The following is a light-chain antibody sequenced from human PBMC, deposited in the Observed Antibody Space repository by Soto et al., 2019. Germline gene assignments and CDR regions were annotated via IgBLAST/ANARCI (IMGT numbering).Light chain of an antibody. V-gene: IGKV3-20*01. J-gene: IGKJ2*01. CDR1: QSVSTTY. CDR2: GTS. Sequence: EIVLTQSPGTLSVSPGERATLSCRASQSVSTTYLGWYQQKPGQAPRLLVYGTSRRATGIPDRFSGSGSGTDFTLTISSLEPEDFAVYYCQHYGSSPPMYTFGQGTKLEIK. CDR3: QHYGSSPPMYT.